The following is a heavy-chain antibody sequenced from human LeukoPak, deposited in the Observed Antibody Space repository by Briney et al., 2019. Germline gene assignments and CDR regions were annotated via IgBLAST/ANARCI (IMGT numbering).Heavy chain of an antibody. Sequence: PSETLSLTCALYGGSFSGYYWSWIRQPPGKGLEWIGEINHSGSTNYNPSLKSRVTISVDTSKNQFSLKLSSVTAADTAVYYCASRVSRQQLVMRAFDIWGQGTMVTVSS. CDR1: GGSFSGYY. CDR3: ASRVSRQQLVMRAFDI. CDR2: INHSGST. D-gene: IGHD6-13*01. J-gene: IGHJ3*02. V-gene: IGHV4-34*01.